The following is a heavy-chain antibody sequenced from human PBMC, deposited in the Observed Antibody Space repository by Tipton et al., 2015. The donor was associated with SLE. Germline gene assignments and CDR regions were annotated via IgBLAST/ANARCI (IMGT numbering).Heavy chain of an antibody. Sequence: LRLSCTFSGDSMRSSTFYWGLIRQTPGKGLVWIGSVYYSVSSYYAPPLKSRVSIYLDTSKNQFSLKLNSVTASDTAIYYCATGDDFWSSKPEYWGQGTLVTVSS. CDR1: GDSMRSSTFY. J-gene: IGHJ4*02. V-gene: IGHV4-39*01. D-gene: IGHD3-3*01. CDR3: ATGDDFWSSKPEY. CDR2: VYYSVSS.